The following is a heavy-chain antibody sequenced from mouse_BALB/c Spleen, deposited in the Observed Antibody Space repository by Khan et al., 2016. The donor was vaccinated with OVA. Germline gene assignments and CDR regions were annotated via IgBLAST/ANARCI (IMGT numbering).Heavy chain of an antibody. V-gene: IGHV3-2*02. J-gene: IGHJ3*01. CDR1: GYSITSDYA. CDR3: ASPVYSARFDY. CDR2: ISYSGST. D-gene: IGHD1-1*01. Sequence: EVKLLESGPGLVKPSQSLSLTCTVTGYSITSDYAWNWIRQFPGNKLEWMGYISYSGSTSYNPSLKSRISITRDTSKNQFFLQLNSVTTEDTATXYSASPVYSARFDYWGQGTMVTVSA.